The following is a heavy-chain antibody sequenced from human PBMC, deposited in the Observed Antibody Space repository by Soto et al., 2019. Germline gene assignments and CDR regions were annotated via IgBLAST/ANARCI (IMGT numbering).Heavy chain of an antibody. CDR1: GFSLSTSGVG. Sequence: SGPTLVNPTQTLTLTCTFSGFSLSTSGVGVVWIRQPPGKALEWLALIYWNDDKRYSPSLKSRLTITKDTSKNQVVLTMTNMDPVDTATYYCAHRPRVIFWGRPFDYWGQGTLVTVSS. J-gene: IGHJ4*02. D-gene: IGHD3-16*01. V-gene: IGHV2-5*01. CDR2: IYWNDDK. CDR3: AHRPRVIFWGRPFDY.